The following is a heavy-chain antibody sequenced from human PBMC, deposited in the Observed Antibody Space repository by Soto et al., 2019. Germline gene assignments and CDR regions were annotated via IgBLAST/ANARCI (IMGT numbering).Heavy chain of an antibody. Sequence: EAQLVESGGGLVQPGGSLRLSCAASGFTFSSYWMHWVRQAPGKGLVWVSLINSDGSSTNYADSVKGRFTISRDNAKNTLYLQMNSLRAEDTAVYYCARDGSGSYNNWFDPWGQGTLVTVSS. CDR1: GFTFSSYW. V-gene: IGHV3-74*01. J-gene: IGHJ5*02. CDR2: INSDGSST. CDR3: ARDGSGSYNNWFDP. D-gene: IGHD1-26*01.